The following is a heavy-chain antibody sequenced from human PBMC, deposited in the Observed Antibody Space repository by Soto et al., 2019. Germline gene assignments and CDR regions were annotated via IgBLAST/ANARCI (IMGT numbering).Heavy chain of an antibody. CDR2: IMPIFRTP. J-gene: IGHJ6*02. Sequence: QVQLEQSGAEVKKPGSSVKVSCKASGGTFSNSAISWVRQAPGQGLEWMGGIMPIFRTPEYAQKFQGRATITADESTSTAYMELSGLRSDDTAVYYCARDKDRAQLGGNYYYILDVWGQGTTVTVSS. D-gene: IGHD3-3*02. CDR3: ARDKDRAQLGGNYYYILDV. V-gene: IGHV1-69*12. CDR1: GGTFSNSA.